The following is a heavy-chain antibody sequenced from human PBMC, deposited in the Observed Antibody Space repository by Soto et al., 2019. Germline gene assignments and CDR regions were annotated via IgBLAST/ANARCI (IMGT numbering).Heavy chain of an antibody. V-gene: IGHV3-66*04. CDR2: IYSGGST. J-gene: IGHJ4*02. CDR3: ARHGYNYGGGYFDY. Sequence: EVQLVESGGGLVQPGGSLRLSCAASGVTVSSNYMSWVRQAPGKGLEWVSVIYSGGSTYYADSVKGGFTISRDNSKNTLYLQMNSRRAEDTAVYYCARHGYNYGGGYFDYWGQGTLVTVSS. D-gene: IGHD5-18*01. CDR1: GVTVSSNY.